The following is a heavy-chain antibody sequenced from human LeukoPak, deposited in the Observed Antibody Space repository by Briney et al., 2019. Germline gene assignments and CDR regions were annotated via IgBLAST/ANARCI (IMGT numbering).Heavy chain of an antibody. CDR1: GFTFSRHT. CDR3: AKGRYDSSGFNWAA. CDR2: ISDSGDTT. Sequence: GGSLRLSCAASGFTFSRHTMNWVRQAPGKGLEWVSGISDSGDTTYYADSVKGRFTISRDNSKNTVSLQMNSLRAEDTAVYYCAKGRYDSSGFNWAAWGQGTLVTVSS. D-gene: IGHD3-22*01. V-gene: IGHV3-23*01. J-gene: IGHJ4*02.